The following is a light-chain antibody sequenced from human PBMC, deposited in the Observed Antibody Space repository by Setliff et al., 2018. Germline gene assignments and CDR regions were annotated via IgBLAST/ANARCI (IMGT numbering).Light chain of an antibody. CDR2: EVN. CDR3: YSYTITSTLL. CDR1: SSDVGAFKY. J-gene: IGLJ1*01. Sequence: QSVLAQPASVSGSPGQSITISCTGTSSDVGAFKYVSWYQQHPGKAPKLMIYEVNNRPSGVSNRFSGSKSGNTASLTISGLQGEDEADYYCYSYTITSTLLFGTGTKVT. V-gene: IGLV2-14*01.